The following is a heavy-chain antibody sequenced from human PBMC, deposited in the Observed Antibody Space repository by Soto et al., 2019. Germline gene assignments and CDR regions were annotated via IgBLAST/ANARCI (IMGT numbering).Heavy chain of an antibody. CDR2: IIPIFGTA. CDR3: ARVPIRGNATYYFDY. CDR1: GGTFSSYA. V-gene: IGHV1-69*13. D-gene: IGHD2-2*01. J-gene: IGHJ4*02. Sequence: ASVKVSCKASGGTFSSYAISWVRQAPGQGLEWMGGIIPIFGTANYAQKFQGRVTITADESTRTAYMELSSLRSEDTAVYYCARVPIRGNATYYFDYWGQGTLVTVSS.